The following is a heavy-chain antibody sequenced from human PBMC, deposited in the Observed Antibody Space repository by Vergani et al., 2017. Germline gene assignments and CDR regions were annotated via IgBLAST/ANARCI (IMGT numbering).Heavy chain of an antibody. CDR2: ISAYNGNT. CDR1: GYTFTSYG. Sequence: QVQLVQSGAEVKKPGASVKVSCKASGYTFTSYGISWVRQAPGQGLEWMGWISAYNGNTNYAQKLQGRVTMTTDTSTSTAYMELRSLRSDDTAVYYCAXEGIVVVPAAMPDYYYYGMDVWGQGTTVTVSS. V-gene: IGHV1-18*01. J-gene: IGHJ6*02. CDR3: AXEGIVVVPAAMPDYYYYGMDV. D-gene: IGHD2-2*01.